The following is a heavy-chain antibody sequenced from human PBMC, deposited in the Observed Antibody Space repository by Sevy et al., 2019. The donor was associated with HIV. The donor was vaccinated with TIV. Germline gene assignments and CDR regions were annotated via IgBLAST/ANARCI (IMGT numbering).Heavy chain of an antibody. D-gene: IGHD4-17*01. CDR1: GFTFSTYG. Sequence: GGSLRLSCAASGFTFSTYGMHWVRQAPGKGLEWVAVICGDGSNTYYADSVKGRFTISRDIAKNTLHRQMNSLRAEDTAVYYCARDVGVYDYGDYGPAFMPDYWGQGTLVTVSS. CDR2: ICGDGSNT. J-gene: IGHJ4*02. V-gene: IGHV3-33*01. CDR3: ARDVGVYDYGDYGPAFMPDY.